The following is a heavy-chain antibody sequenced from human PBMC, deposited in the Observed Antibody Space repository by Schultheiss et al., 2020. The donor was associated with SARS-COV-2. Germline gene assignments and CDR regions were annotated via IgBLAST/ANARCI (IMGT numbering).Heavy chain of an antibody. Sequence: SETLSLTCTVSGGSISSGGYYWSWIRQPAGKGLEWIGRIYTSGSTNYNPSLKSRVTMSVDTSKNQFSLKLSSVTAADTAVYYCASAAVDAFDIWGQGTMVTVSS. V-gene: IGHV4-61*02. D-gene: IGHD6-13*01. CDR3: ASAAVDAFDI. CDR1: GGSISSGGYY. J-gene: IGHJ3*02. CDR2: IYTSGST.